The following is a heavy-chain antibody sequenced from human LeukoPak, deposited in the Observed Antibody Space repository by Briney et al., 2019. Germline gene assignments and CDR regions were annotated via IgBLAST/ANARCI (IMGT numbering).Heavy chain of an antibody. Sequence: ASVKVSCKASGYTFTSYGISWVRQAPGQGLEWIGWISAYNGNTNYAQKLQGRVTMTTDTSTSTAYMELRSLRSDDTAVYYCARLTYYYDSSGYYNFDYWGQGTLVTVSS. V-gene: IGHV1-18*01. CDR2: ISAYNGNT. CDR1: GYTFTSYG. J-gene: IGHJ4*02. CDR3: ARLTYYYDSSGYYNFDY. D-gene: IGHD3-22*01.